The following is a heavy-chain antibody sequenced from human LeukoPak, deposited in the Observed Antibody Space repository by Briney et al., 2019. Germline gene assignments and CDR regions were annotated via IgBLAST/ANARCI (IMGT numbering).Heavy chain of an antibody. CDR2: ISSSSSYI. D-gene: IGHD5-24*01. J-gene: IGHJ5*02. V-gene: IGHV3-21*01. CDR1: GFTFSTKW. CDR3: ARTISNWFDP. Sequence: GGSLRLSCAASGFTFSTKWMNWVRQAPGKGLEWVSSISSSSSYIYYADSVKGRFTISRDNAKNSLYLQMNSLRAEDTAVYYCARTISNWFDPWGQGTLVTVSS.